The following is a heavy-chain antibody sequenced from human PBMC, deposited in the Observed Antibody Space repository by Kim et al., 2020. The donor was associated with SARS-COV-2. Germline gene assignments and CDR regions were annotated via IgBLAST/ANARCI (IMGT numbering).Heavy chain of an antibody. V-gene: IGHV3-33*01. CDR1: GFTFSSYG. Sequence: GGSLRLSCAASGFTFSSYGMHWVRQAPGKGLEWVAVIWYDGSNKYYADSVKGRFTISRDNSKNTLYLQMNSLRAEDTAVYYCARGGTLAAAGARDAFDIWGQGTMVTVSS. CDR2: IWYDGSNK. D-gene: IGHD6-13*01. CDR3: ARGGTLAAAGARDAFDI. J-gene: IGHJ3*02.